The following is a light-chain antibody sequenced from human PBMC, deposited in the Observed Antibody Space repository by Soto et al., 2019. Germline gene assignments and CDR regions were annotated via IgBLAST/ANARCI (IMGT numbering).Light chain of an antibody. V-gene: IGKV1-9*01. CDR1: QGIRTY. CDR2: SAS. Sequence: IHLTQSPSSLSASVGDRVTITCRASQGIRTYLAWYQQKPGKAPKLLIYSASTLQSGVPSRLSGSGSGTDFTLTISSLQPEDFATYYCLQVDVYPWTFGQGTKVDIK. CDR3: LQVDVYPWT. J-gene: IGKJ1*01.